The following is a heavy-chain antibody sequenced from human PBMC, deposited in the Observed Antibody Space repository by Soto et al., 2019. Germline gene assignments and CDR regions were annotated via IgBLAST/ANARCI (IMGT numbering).Heavy chain of an antibody. CDR3: ARAPRGDIVVVPAAITSYYYGMDV. Sequence: GGSLRLSCAASGFTFSSYSMNWVRQAPGKGLEWVSSISSSSSYIYYADSVKGRFTISRDNAKNSLYLQMNSLRAEDTAVYYCARAPRGDIVVVPAAITSYYYGMDVWGQGTTVTV. CDR2: ISSSSSYI. D-gene: IGHD2-2*02. J-gene: IGHJ6*02. CDR1: GFTFSSYS. V-gene: IGHV3-21*01.